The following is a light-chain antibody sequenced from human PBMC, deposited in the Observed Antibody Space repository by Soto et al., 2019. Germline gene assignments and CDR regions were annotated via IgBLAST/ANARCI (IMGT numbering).Light chain of an antibody. J-gene: IGKJ1*01. Sequence: DTQMAQYPSSLSASVGDRISITCRASHTASNYVNWYQQKPGKAPTLLISATSTLQSGVPSRFSGSGSGTDFTLTITSLQPEDFAIYYCQQTYTTPRTFGQGTKVDI. CDR3: QQTYTTPRT. CDR1: HTASNY. CDR2: ATS. V-gene: IGKV1-39*01.